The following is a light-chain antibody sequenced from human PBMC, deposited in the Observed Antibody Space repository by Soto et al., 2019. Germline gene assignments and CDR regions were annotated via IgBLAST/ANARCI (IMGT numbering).Light chain of an antibody. J-gene: IGKJ5*01. CDR1: QNINSW. CDR2: AAS. V-gene: IGKV1D-12*01. CDR3: QQANSFPIT. Sequence: DIQMTQSPSSVSASVGDRVTITCRASQNINSWLAWYQQKPGKAPKLLIYAASSLQSGVPSRFSGSGSGTDFTLTITSLQPEDFATYYCQQANSFPITFGQGTRLEIK.